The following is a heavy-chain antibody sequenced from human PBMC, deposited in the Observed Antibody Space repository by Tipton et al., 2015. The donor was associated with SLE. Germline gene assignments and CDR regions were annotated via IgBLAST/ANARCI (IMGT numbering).Heavy chain of an antibody. CDR1: GYTFTDYY. V-gene: IGHV1-69-2*01. CDR2: VDPEDGKA. Sequence: QSGAEVKEPGATVKISCKTSGYTFTDYYMHWVQQAPGKGLEWMGRVDPEDGKALSATKFRGRVTITADTSSDTAYMELSSLRSEDTAVYYCATWGSTSPFDYWGQGTLVTVSS. J-gene: IGHJ4*02. CDR3: ATWGSTSPFDY. D-gene: IGHD2-2*01.